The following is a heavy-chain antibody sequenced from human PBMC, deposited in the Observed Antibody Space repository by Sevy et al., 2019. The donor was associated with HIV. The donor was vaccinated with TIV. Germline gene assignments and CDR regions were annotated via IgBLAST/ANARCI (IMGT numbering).Heavy chain of an antibody. V-gene: IGHV3-21*01. CDR3: ARMYGYCSSTSCLNYWYFDL. Sequence: GGSLRLSCAASGFTFSSYSMNWVRQAPGKGLEWVSSISSSSSYIYYADSVKGRFTISRDNAKNSLYLQMNSLRAEDTAVYYCARMYGYCSSTSCLNYWYFDLWGRSTLVTVSS. CDR1: GFTFSSYS. D-gene: IGHD2-2*03. J-gene: IGHJ2*01. CDR2: ISSSSSYI.